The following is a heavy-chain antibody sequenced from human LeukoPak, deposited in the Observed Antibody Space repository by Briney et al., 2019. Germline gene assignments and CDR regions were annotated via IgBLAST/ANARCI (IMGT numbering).Heavy chain of an antibody. V-gene: IGHV3-74*01. CDR3: AREAVWFGEPTVDY. CDR2: INSNGSST. D-gene: IGHD3-10*01. Sequence: GGPLRLSCAASGFTFNTYWMHWVRQAPGKGLVWVSRINSNGSSTIYADSVKGRFTISRDNAKNTLYLQMTSLRAEDTAVYDCAREAVWFGEPTVDYWGQGTLVTVSS. CDR1: GFTFNTYW. J-gene: IGHJ4*02.